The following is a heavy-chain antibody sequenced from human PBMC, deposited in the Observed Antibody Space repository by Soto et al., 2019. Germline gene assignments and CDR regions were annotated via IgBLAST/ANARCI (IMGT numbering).Heavy chain of an antibody. CDR1: GGSISSSRYY. CDR2: IYYSGST. V-gene: IGHV4-39*01. J-gene: IGHJ3*02. CDR3: AKTYYDYVWGSYRPDAFDI. Sequence: SNTLSVTCTVSGGSISSSRYYWGWIRQPPGKGLEWIGSIYYSGSTYYNPSLKSRVTISVDTSKNQFSLKLSSVTAADTAVYYCAKTYYDYVWGSYRPDAFDIWGQGAMVTVSS. D-gene: IGHD3-16*02.